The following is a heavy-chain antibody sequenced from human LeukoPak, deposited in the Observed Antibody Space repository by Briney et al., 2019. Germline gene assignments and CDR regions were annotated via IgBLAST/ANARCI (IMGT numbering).Heavy chain of an antibody. Sequence: GGSLRLSCAASGFTFSSYSMNWVRQAPGKGLEWVSSISSSSSYIYYADSVKGRFTISRDNAKNSLYLQMNSLRAEDTAVYYCASGGYSGYDGQIYEYYFDYWGQGTLVTVSS. CDR1: GFTFSSYS. CDR3: ASGGYSGYDGQIYEYYFDY. J-gene: IGHJ4*02. CDR2: ISSSSSYI. V-gene: IGHV3-21*04. D-gene: IGHD5-12*01.